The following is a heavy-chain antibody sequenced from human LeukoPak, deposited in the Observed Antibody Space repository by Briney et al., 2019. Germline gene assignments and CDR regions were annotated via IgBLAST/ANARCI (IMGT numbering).Heavy chain of an antibody. V-gene: IGHV1-69*13. CDR2: IIPIFGTA. Sequence: SVKVSCKASGGTFSSYAISWVRQAPGQGLEWMGGIIPIFGTANYAQKFQGRVTITADESTSTAYMELSSLRSEDTAVYYCATVERGYSYGIDYWGQGTLVTVSS. J-gene: IGHJ4*02. D-gene: IGHD5-18*01. CDR1: GGTFSSYA. CDR3: ATVERGYSYGIDY.